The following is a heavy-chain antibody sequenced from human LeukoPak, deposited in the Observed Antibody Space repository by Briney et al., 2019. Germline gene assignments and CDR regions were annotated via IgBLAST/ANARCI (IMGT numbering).Heavy chain of an antibody. V-gene: IGHV3-53*01. Sequence: GGSLRLSCTVSGFTVSSNSMSWVRQAPGKGLEWVSFIYSDNTHYSDSVKGRFTISRDNSKNTLYLQMNSLRAEDTAVYYCVKAVYSSSRFDYWGQGTLVTVSA. D-gene: IGHD6-13*01. J-gene: IGHJ4*02. CDR2: IYSDNT. CDR1: GFTVSSNS. CDR3: VKAVYSSSRFDY.